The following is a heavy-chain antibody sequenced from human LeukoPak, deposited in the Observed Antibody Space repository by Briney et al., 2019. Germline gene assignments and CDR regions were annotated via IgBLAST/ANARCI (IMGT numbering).Heavy chain of an antibody. J-gene: IGHJ4*02. D-gene: IGHD1-26*01. Sequence: PSETLSLTRTVSGDSITNYYWSWIRQPPGKGLEWIAYMSYSGDATYNPSLKSRVTISIDASKNQFSLKLNSVTAADTAVYYCARDIRSVGATLYFDYWGQGTLVTVSS. CDR2: MSYSGDA. CDR3: ARDIRSVGATLYFDY. CDR1: GDSITNYY. V-gene: IGHV4-59*01.